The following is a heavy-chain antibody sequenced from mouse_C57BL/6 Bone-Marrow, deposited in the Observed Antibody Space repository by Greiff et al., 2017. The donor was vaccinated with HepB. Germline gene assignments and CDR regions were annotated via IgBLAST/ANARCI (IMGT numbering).Heavy chain of an antibody. J-gene: IGHJ1*03. D-gene: IGHD1-1*01. CDR3: ARGIDGSSYDWYFDV. V-gene: IGHV5-16*01. Sequence: EVKLMESEGGLVQPGSSMKLSCTASGFTFSDYYMAWVRQVPEKGLEWVANINYDGSSTYYLDSLKSRFIISRDNAKNILYLQMSSLKSEDTATYYCARGIDGSSYDWYFDVWGTGTTVTVSS. CDR1: GFTFSDYY. CDR2: INYDGSST.